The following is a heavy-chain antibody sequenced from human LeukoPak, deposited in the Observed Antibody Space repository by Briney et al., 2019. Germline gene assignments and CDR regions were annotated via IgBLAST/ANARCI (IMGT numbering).Heavy chain of an antibody. D-gene: IGHD3-10*01. V-gene: IGHV4-34*01. J-gene: IGHJ5*02. CDR3: AIGAGERVGVAWFDP. CDR2: INHSGST. Sequence: SEALSLTCTVSGGSISSYYWTWIRQPPGKGLEWIGEINHSGSTNYNPSLKSRVTISVDTSKNQFSLKLSSVTAADTAVYYCAIGAGERVGVAWFDPWGQGTLVTVSS. CDR1: GGSISSYY.